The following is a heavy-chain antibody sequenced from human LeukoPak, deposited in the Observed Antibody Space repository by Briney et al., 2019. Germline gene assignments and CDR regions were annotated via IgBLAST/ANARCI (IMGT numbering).Heavy chain of an antibody. V-gene: IGHV3-53*01. CDR1: GFTVSSNY. Sequence: QPGGSLRLSCAASGFTVSSNYMSWVRQAPGKGLEWVSVIYSGGSTYYADSVKGRFTISRDNSKNTLYLQMNSLRAEDTAVYYCARDRGDEHGSWRGYHDAFDIWGPGTTVIVSS. D-gene: IGHD6-13*01. CDR3: ARDRGDEHGSWRGYHDAFDI. J-gene: IGHJ3*02. CDR2: IYSGGST.